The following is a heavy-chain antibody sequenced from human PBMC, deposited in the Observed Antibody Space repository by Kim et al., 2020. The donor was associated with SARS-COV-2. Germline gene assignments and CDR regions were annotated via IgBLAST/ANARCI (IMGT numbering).Heavy chain of an antibody. CDR3: ARDLVVSGVGDLGY. CDR2: ISRSGDYI. CDR1: GFTFSDYY. J-gene: IGHJ4*02. D-gene: IGHD3-3*01. Sequence: GGSLRLSCAASGFTFSDYYMSWVRQAPGKGPEWVSYISRSGDYINYADSVKGRFTISRDDAKNSLYLHMNSLRAEDTAVYYCARDLVVSGVGDLGYWGQGTLVAVSS. V-gene: IGHV3-11*06.